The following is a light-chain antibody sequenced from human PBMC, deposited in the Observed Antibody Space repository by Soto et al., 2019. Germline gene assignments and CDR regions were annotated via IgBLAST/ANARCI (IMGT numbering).Light chain of an antibody. V-gene: IGKV3-20*01. Sequence: EIVLTQSPGTLSLSPGERATLSCRASQRISNNYLAWYQQRPGQAPRLLIYGASSRANGIPERFSGGASGADFALTVSSLEPEDFAVYYCQQYGSSPPITFGQGTRLEIK. J-gene: IGKJ5*01. CDR1: QRISNNY. CDR3: QQYGSSPPIT. CDR2: GAS.